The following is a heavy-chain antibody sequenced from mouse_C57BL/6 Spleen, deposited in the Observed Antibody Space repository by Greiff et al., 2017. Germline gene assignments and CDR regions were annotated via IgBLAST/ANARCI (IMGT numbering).Heavy chain of an antibody. V-gene: IGHV14-1*01. J-gene: IGHJ3*01. CDR1: GFNIKDYY. D-gene: IGHD1-1*01. CDR2: IDPEDGDT. Sequence: EVKLQESGAELVRPGASVKLSCTASGFNIKDYYMHWVKQRPEQGLEWIGRIDPEDGDTEYAPKFQGKATMTADTSSNTAYLQLSSLTSEDTAVYYCTTLYGSSLAWFAYWGQGTLVTVSA. CDR3: TTLYGSSLAWFAY.